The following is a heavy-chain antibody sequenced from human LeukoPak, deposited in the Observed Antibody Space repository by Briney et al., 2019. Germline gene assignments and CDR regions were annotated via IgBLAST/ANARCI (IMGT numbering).Heavy chain of an antibody. V-gene: IGHV3-23*01. J-gene: IGHJ5*01. Sequence: GGSLRLSCAASGFAFSTFAMSWVRQAPGKGLECVSSITCVGDLTFYVDSVKGRFTISRDNSKNTLYLQMSSLRAEDTALYFCAKDRPYYYHISGSYYKRDGDSSGPGTLVTVSS. CDR3: AKDRPYYYHISGSYYKRDGDS. CDR2: ITCVGDLT. CDR1: GFAFSTFA. D-gene: IGHD3-22*01.